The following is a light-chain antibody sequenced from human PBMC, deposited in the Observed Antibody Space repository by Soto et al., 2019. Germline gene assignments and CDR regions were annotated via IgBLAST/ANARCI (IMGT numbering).Light chain of an antibody. CDR2: DAS. Sequence: DIQMTQSPSTLSASVGDRVTITCRASQSISSWLAWYQQKPGKAPKLLIYDASSLESGVPSRFSGSGSGTEFTLTISSLQPDDFATYYCQQYNSYPLTFGGRNKVEIQ. CDR1: QSISSW. CDR3: QQYNSYPLT. J-gene: IGKJ4*01. V-gene: IGKV1-5*01.